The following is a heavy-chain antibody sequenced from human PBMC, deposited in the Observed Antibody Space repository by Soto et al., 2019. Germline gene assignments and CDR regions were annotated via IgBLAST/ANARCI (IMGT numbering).Heavy chain of an antibody. CDR2: INSDGSST. Sequence: GGSLRLSCAASGFTFSSYWMHWVRQAPGKGLVWVSRINSDGSSTSYADSVKGRFTISRDNAKDTLYLQMNSLRAEDTAVYYCAREYYDFWSGYVDYWGQGTLVTVSS. V-gene: IGHV3-74*01. J-gene: IGHJ4*02. CDR1: GFTFSSYW. D-gene: IGHD3-3*01. CDR3: AREYYDFWSGYVDY.